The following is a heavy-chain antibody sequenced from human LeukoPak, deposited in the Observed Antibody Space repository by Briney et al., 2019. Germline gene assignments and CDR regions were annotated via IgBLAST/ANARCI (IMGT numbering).Heavy chain of an antibody. CDR3: ARRDCGGDCQGH. CDR1: GFTFSNYW. Sequence: GGSLRLSCAASGFTFSNYWMHWVRQAPGKGLVWVARITSDGIDTSYADSVKGRFTISRDNAKNMLYLQVNSLRAEDTAVYYCARRDCGGDCQGHWGQGTLVTVSS. V-gene: IGHV3-74*01. CDR2: ITSDGIDT. J-gene: IGHJ4*02. D-gene: IGHD2-21*01.